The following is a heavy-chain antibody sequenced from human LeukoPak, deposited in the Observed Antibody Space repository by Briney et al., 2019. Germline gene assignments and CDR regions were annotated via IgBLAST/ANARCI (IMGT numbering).Heavy chain of an antibody. V-gene: IGHV4-31*03. CDR1: GGSISSGGYY. D-gene: IGHD5-24*01. CDR2: IYYSGST. J-gene: IGHJ6*02. CDR3: ARDQIEMATIMDYYYGMDV. Sequence: SETLSLTCTVSGGSISSGGYYWSWLRQHPGTGLEWIGYIYYSGSTYYNPSLKSRVTISVDTSKNQFSLKLSSVTAADTAVYYCARDQIEMATIMDYYYGMDVWGQGTTVTVSS.